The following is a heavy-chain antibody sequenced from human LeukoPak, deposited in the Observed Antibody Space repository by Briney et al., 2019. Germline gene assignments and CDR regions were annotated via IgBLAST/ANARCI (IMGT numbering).Heavy chain of an antibody. CDR1: GFTFSDYA. V-gene: IGHV3-23*01. CDR3: ARDYVWGFDY. CDR2: ISGSGGST. J-gene: IGHJ4*02. Sequence: PGGSLRLSCAASGFTFSDYAMTWVRQDPGKGLEWTSTISGSGGSTYYADSVKGRFTISRDNAKNSLYLQMNSLRDEDTAVYYCARDYVWGFDYWGQGTLVTVSS. D-gene: IGHD3-16*01.